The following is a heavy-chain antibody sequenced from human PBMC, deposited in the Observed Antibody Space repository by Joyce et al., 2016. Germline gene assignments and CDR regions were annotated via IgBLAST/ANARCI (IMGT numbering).Heavy chain of an antibody. CDR1: GYTFTGHY. CDR3: ARHGSGMNGGGDY. Sequence: QVQLVQSGAEVKKPGASVKVSCKASGYTFTGHYMHWVRQAPGQGLEWMGWINPNSGGTNYAQKFQGRVTMTRDTAISTGYRELSRLRSDDTAVYYCARHGSGMNGGGDYWGQGTLVTVSS. D-gene: IGHD3-10*01. V-gene: IGHV1-2*02. J-gene: IGHJ4*02. CDR2: INPNSGGT.